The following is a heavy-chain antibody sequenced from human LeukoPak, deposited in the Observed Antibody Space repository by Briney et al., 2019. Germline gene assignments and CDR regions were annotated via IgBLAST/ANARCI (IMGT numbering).Heavy chain of an antibody. V-gene: IGHV3-15*01. Sequence: GGSLRLSCAATGFTFNIAWMSWVRQAPGKGLEWVGRIKSKSDGGTTDYAAPVKGRFTISRDDSKNTLYLQMNSLKTEDTAVYYCTTDIGYFDWLPSIDYWGQGTLVTVSS. CDR3: TTDIGYFDWLPSIDY. J-gene: IGHJ4*02. CDR2: IKSKSDGGTT. CDR1: GFTFNIAW. D-gene: IGHD3-9*01.